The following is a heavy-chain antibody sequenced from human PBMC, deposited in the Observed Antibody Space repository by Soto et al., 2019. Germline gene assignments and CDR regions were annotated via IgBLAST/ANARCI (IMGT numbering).Heavy chain of an antibody. J-gene: IGHJ3*01. D-gene: IGHD6-6*01. V-gene: IGHV2-5*01. CDR1: GISLSTSGVG. Sequence: SGPTLVNPTQTLTLTCSLSGISLSTSGVGLGWIRQTPGKALEWLALIYWNDDKHYSPSLKSRPTITKDTSKNQAVLTMTNMDPVDTATYYCARGLATLPVFAFDVWGQGTVVTVSS. CDR2: IYWNDDK. CDR3: ARGLATLPVFAFDV.